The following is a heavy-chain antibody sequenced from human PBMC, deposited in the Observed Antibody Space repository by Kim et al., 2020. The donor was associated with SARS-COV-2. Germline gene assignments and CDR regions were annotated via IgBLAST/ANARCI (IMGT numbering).Heavy chain of an antibody. CDR3: ARGLDYGDLTDY. J-gene: IGHJ4*02. D-gene: IGHD4-17*01. Sequence: YYPSSVKGRFTISRDNSKNTLYLQMNSLRAEDTAVYYCARGLDYGDLTDYWGQGTLVTVSS. V-gene: IGHV3-30*01.